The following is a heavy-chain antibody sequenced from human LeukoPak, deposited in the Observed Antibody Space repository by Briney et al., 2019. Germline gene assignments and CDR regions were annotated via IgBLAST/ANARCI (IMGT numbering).Heavy chain of an antibody. Sequence: GGSLRLSCAASGFTFSSYAMHWVRQAPGKGLEYVSTITSDGTSTYYANSVKVRFTISRDSSKNTLYLQMGSLRAEDMAVYYCARAYNYGLDYWGQGTLVTVSS. CDR2: ITSDGTST. J-gene: IGHJ4*02. CDR1: GFTFSSYA. V-gene: IGHV3-64*01. CDR3: ARAYNYGLDY. D-gene: IGHD5-18*01.